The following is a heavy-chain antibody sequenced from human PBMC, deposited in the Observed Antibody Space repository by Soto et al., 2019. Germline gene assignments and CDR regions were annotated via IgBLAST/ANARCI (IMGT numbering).Heavy chain of an antibody. V-gene: IGHV4-30-2*01. Sequence: SETLSLTCAVSGGSITSGAYSWSWIRQPPGKVLEWLGYISQSGATYYNPSLERRVTISMDTSKNAFSLNLSSVTADDTAVYYCARWESSDWYLGIWGQGTPVTVSS. J-gene: IGHJ4*02. CDR2: ISQSGAT. D-gene: IGHD6-19*01. CDR1: GGSITSGAYS. CDR3: ARWESSDWYLGI.